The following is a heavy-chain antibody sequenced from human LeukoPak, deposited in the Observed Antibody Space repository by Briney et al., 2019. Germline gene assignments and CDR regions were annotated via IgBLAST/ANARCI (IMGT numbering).Heavy chain of an antibody. J-gene: IGHJ4*02. V-gene: IGHV3-23*01. D-gene: IGHD3-10*01. CDR2: ISSSGGST. CDR3: AKDQGTGLGSYSWGYFDC. Sequence: GGSLRLSCAASGFTFRTYSMNWVRQAPGKGLEWVSGISSSGGSTVYIDSVKGRFTISRDNSKNTLYLQVNSLRAEDTAAYYCAKDQGTGLGSYSWGYFDCWGQGTLVTVSS. CDR1: GFTFRTYS.